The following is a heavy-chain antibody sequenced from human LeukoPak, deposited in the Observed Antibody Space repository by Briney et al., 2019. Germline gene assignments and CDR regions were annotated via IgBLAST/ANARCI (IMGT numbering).Heavy chain of an antibody. Sequence: GGSLRLSCAASEFTFSSYSMNWVRQAPGKGLEWVSSISSSSRYLYYADSVKGRFTISRDNAKNSLYLQMNSLRAEDTAVYYCARDLGFTVVTGAFDYWGQGTLVTVSS. D-gene: IGHD4-23*01. CDR2: ISSSSRYL. CDR3: ARDLGFTVVTGAFDY. J-gene: IGHJ4*02. V-gene: IGHV3-21*01. CDR1: EFTFSSYS.